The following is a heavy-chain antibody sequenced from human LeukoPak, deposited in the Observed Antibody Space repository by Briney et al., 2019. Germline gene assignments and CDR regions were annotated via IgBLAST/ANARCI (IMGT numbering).Heavy chain of an antibody. CDR1: GYTFSDYY. D-gene: IGHD6-6*01. V-gene: IGHV1-2*02. J-gene: IGHJ5*02. Sequence: ASMRASCKASGYTFSDYYIHWIRQAPGQGLEWMGLINPKNGDTNFAQTFQGRVTMTRDTSITTAYMGLSRLSSDDTAVYYCARGWQINSSGGFVDPWGQGTLVTVSS. CDR2: INPKNGDT. CDR3: ARGWQINSSGGFVDP.